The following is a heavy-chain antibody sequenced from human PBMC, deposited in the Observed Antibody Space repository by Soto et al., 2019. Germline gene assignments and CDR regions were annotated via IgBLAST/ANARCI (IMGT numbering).Heavy chain of an antibody. CDR1: GYTFTSYY. V-gene: IGHV1-46*01. CDR3: ARDAVVVPSALYYFDY. CDR2: INPSGYGT. J-gene: IGHJ4*02. Sequence: ASVKVSCKASGYTFTSYYMHWVRQAPGQGLEWMGIINPSGYGTSYAQKFQGRVTMTRDTSTTTFYMDLSSLRSEDTAVYFCARDAVVVPSALYYFDYWGQGTLVTVS. D-gene: IGHD2-2*01.